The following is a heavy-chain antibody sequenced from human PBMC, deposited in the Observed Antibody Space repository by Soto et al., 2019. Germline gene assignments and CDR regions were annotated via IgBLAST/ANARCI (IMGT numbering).Heavy chain of an antibody. D-gene: IGHD3-10*01. CDR2: IYYSGST. CDR3: ARPFTHRAYYYGSGAFDP. J-gene: IGHJ5*02. CDR1: GGSISSSSYY. Sequence: QLQLQESGPGLVKPSETLSLTCTVSGGSISSSSYYWGWIRQPPGKGLEWIGSIYYSGSTYYNPSLKSRVTISVDTSKNQFSLKLSSVTAADTAVYYCARPFTHRAYYYGSGAFDPWGQGTLVTVSS. V-gene: IGHV4-39*01.